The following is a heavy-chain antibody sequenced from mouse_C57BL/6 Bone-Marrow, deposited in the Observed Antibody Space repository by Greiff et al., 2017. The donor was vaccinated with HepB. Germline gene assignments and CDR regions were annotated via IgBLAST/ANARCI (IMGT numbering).Heavy chain of an antibody. CDR2: INSDGGST. V-gene: IGHV5-2*01. J-gene: IGHJ2*01. CDR1: EYEFPSHD. Sequence: EVKLVESGGGLVQPGESLKLSCESNEYEFPSHDMSWVRKTPEKGLELVAAINSDGGSTYYPDTMERRFIISRDNTKKTLYLQMSSLGSEDTALYYCARQKGFSYFDYWGQGTTLTVSS. CDR3: ARQKGFSYFDY.